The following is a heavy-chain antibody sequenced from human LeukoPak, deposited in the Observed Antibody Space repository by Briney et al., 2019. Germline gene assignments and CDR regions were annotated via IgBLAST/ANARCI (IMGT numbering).Heavy chain of an antibody. CDR2: IYSGGST. J-gene: IGHJ3*02. V-gene: IGHV3-66*01. CDR1: GSTVSSNY. D-gene: IGHD3-16*01. Sequence: GGSLRLSCAASGSTVSSNYMSWVRQAPGKGLEWVSVIYSGGSTYYADSVKGRFTISRDNSKNTLYLQMNSLRAEDTAVYYCARDRGRRRMITFGDAFDIWGQGTMVTVSS. CDR3: ARDRGRRRMITFGDAFDI.